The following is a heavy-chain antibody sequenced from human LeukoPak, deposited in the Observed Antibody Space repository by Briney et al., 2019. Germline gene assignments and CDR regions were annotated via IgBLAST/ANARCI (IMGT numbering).Heavy chain of an antibody. CDR1: GYTFTNHG. CDR2: ISGYNGNT. D-gene: IGHD4-17*01. Sequence: ASVKVSCKTSGYTFTNHGISWVRQAPGQGLEWMGWISGYNGNTNYVQKFRGRVTMTTDTSTSTAYMELRSLSSDDTALYYCARDLSLGRQDDGEPFDYWGQGTLATVSS. CDR3: ARDLSLGRQDDGEPFDY. J-gene: IGHJ4*02. V-gene: IGHV1-18*01.